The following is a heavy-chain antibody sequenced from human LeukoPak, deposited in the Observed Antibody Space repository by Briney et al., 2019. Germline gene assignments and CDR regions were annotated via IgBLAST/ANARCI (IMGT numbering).Heavy chain of an antibody. Sequence: ASVKVSCKVSGYSLTELSMHWVRQAPGKGLEWMGGFDPDDGETPLFAQKFQGRVSMSEDTSTDTAYMELSSLSSEDTAVYYCATGTIYCSSCSGDYWGQGTLVTVSS. CDR3: ATGTIYCSSCSGDY. CDR2: FDPDDGET. V-gene: IGHV1-24*01. J-gene: IGHJ4*02. CDR1: GYSLTELS. D-gene: IGHD2-2*01.